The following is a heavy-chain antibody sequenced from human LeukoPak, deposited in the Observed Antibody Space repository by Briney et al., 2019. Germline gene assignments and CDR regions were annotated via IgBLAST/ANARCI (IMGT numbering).Heavy chain of an antibody. V-gene: IGHV4-34*01. CDR3: ATIREFDY. CDR2: INHSGST. J-gene: IGHJ4*02. CDR1: GGSFSGYY. D-gene: IGHD1-26*01. Sequence: PSETLSLTCAVYGGSFSGYYWSWIRQPPGKGLEWIGEINHSGSTNYNPSLKSRVTISVDTSKNQFSLKLSSVTAADTAVYYCATIREFDYWGQGTLVTVSS.